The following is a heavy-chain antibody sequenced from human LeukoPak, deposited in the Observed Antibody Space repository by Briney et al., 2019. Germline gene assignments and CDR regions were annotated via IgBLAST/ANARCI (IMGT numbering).Heavy chain of an antibody. CDR3: ARDRARDYSDSSGYYPHRAFDF. Sequence: GGSLRLSCAASGFTFNYFSMNWVRQAPGKGLEWVSSISSTYGYVYYADSVKRRFTVCRDNAKNSMYLQMISLRDEDTDVYYCARDRARDYSDSSGYYPHRAFDFWGQGTLVTVSS. CDR2: ISSTYGYV. CDR1: GFTFNYFS. V-gene: IGHV3-21*01. D-gene: IGHD3-22*01. J-gene: IGHJ4*02.